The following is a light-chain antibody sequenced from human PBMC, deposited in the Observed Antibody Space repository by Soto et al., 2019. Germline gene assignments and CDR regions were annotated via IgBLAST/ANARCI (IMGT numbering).Light chain of an antibody. CDR1: RSDVGGYNY. J-gene: IGLJ1*01. V-gene: IGLV2-14*01. Sequence: QSALTQPASVSGSPGQSITISCTGTRSDVGGYNYVSCYHQHPGKAPKLMISEVSNRPSGVSNRVSGSKSGNTASLTISGLHADDEADYDCSSYTSSSTPDVFGTGTTLNVL. CDR2: EVS. CDR3: SSYTSSSTPDV.